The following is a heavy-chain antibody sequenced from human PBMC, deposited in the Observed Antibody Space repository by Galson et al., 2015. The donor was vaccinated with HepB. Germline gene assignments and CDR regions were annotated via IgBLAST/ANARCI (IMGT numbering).Heavy chain of an antibody. D-gene: IGHD2/OR15-2a*01. Sequence: SLRLSCAVSGFTFSSSWMHWVRQVPGKGLGWVSRIKPDGSDTTYAVSVKGRVTISGDNAKNTVYLQMNSLSAEDTAVYYCARQGNHLLGFALDAWGQGTTVTVSS. J-gene: IGHJ6*02. V-gene: IGHV3-74*03. CDR3: ARQGNHLLGFALDA. CDR2: IKPDGSDT. CDR1: GFTFSSSW.